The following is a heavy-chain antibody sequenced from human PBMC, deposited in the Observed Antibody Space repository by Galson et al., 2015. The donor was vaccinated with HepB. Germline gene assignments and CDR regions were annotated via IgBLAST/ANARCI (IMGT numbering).Heavy chain of an antibody. V-gene: IGHV5-51*01. CDR3: ARDYYDSSGYPTDGGHFDY. D-gene: IGHD3-22*01. J-gene: IGHJ4*02. CDR2: IYPGDSDT. CDR1: GYSFTSYW. Sequence: QSGAEVKKPGESLKISCKGSGYSFTSYWIGWVRQVPGKGLEWMGIIYPGDSDTRYSPSFQGQVTISADKSISTAYLQWSSLKASDTAMYYCARDYYDSSGYPTDGGHFDYWGQGTLVTVSS.